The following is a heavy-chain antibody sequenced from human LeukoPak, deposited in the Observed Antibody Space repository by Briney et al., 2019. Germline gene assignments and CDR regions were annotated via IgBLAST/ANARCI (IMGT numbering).Heavy chain of an antibody. V-gene: IGHV3-23*01. D-gene: IGHD1-7*01. J-gene: IGHJ4*02. CDR1: GFTFSSYA. Sequence: GGSLRLSCAASGFTFSSYAMSWVRQAPGKGLEWVAGISGSGVSTYFADSVKGRFTISRDNSKNTLYLQMNSLRAEDTAVYYCAKGPTGTTAYFDYWGQGTLVTVSS. CDR3: AKGPTGTTAYFDY. CDR2: ISGSGVST.